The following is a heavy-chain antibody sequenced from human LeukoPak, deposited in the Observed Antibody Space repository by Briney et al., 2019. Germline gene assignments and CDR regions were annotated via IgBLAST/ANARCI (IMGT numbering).Heavy chain of an antibody. CDR1: GFTFSTYD. D-gene: IGHD2-15*01. Sequence: GGSLRLTCAASGFTFSTYDMHWVRQAPGKGLEWVAFIRYEGSTRFYADSVKGRFTISRDNSKNTLYLQMNSLRGEDTAVYYCANLRASGDSHAPYYFDSWGQGTLVTVSS. J-gene: IGHJ4*02. V-gene: IGHV3-30*02. CDR3: ANLRASGDSHAPYYFDS. CDR2: IRYEGSTR.